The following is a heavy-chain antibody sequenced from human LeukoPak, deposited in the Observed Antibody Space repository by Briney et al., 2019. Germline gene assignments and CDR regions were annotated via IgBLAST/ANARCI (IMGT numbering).Heavy chain of an antibody. J-gene: IGHJ4*02. D-gene: IGHD3-10*01. CDR1: VESFSGSL. CDR3: ARLTRFSQFGGLCFDY. Sequence: SEPLSLSSAVDVESFSGSLWRWSRAPPEEGLGWIGEINDSGSTNQNSSLKGRVTTSIDKSKSNFSLKLNSVTAADTAVYYCARLTRFSQFGGLCFDYWGQGTLVTVSS. V-gene: IGHV4-34*01. CDR2: INDSGST.